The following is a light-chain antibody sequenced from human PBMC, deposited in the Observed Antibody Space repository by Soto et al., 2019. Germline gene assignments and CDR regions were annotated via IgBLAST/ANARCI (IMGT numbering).Light chain of an antibody. CDR2: DNN. CDR3: QSYDSSLTDSRV. J-gene: IGLJ3*02. V-gene: IGLV1-40*01. Sequence: QLVLTQPPSLSGAPGQRVIISCTGSSSNIGAGYDVHWYQQLPGAAPQLLIFDNNYRPSGVPDRFSGSKSGTSAYLAITGLQSEDEAHYYCQSYDSSLTDSRVFGGGTKVTVL. CDR1: SSNIGAGYD.